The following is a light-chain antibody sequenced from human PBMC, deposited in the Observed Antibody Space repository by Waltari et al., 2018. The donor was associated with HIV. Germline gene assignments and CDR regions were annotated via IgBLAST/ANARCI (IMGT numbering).Light chain of an antibody. V-gene: IGKV3-15*01. CDR1: ESVGNN. CDR3: HQYRDWPRYT. J-gene: IGKJ2*01. Sequence: EVVLTQSPPTLSVFPGGRVTLSCRASESVGNNIAWYQQKPGQAPCPVMYGGSTRATGLPVRYSGSEAGTDFTLTISSLKSEDIAVYFCHQYRDWPRYTFGQGTKRDIK. CDR2: GGS.